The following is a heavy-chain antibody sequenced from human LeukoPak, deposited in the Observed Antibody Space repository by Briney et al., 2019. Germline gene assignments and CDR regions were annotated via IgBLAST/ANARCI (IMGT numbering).Heavy chain of an antibody. CDR1: GYTFTSYA. J-gene: IGHJ6*03. Sequence: ASVKVSCKASGYTFTSYAMNWVRQAPGQGLEWMGRINTNTGNPTYAQGFTGRFVFSLDTSVSTAYLQISSLKAEDTAVYYCARSVLGYYYYMDVWSKGTTVTVSS. V-gene: IGHV7-4-1*02. D-gene: IGHD7-27*01. CDR2: INTNTGNP. CDR3: ARSVLGYYYYMDV.